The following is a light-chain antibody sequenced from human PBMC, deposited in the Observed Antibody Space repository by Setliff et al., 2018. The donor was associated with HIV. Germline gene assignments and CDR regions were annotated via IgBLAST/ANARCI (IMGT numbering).Light chain of an antibody. CDR2: EVT. J-gene: IGLJ1*01. Sequence: QSVLTQPASMSGSPGQSITISCTGSSDDVGGSNYVSWYQQHPGKAPKLIIYEVTVRPSGVSSRFSGSKSGNTASLTLSGLQTEDEADYYCRSYTKTASVYVFGSGTKVT. CDR1: SDDVGGSNY. V-gene: IGLV2-14*01. CDR3: RSYTKTASVYV.